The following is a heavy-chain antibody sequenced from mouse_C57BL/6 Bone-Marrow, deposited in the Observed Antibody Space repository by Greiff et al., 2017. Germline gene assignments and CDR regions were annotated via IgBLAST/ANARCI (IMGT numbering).Heavy chain of an antibody. CDR1: GFTFSSYG. J-gene: IGHJ3*01. CDR3: ARRGFSWFAY. V-gene: IGHV5-6*02. CDR2: ISSGGSYT. Sequence: EVKLMESGGDLVKPGGSLKLSCAASGFTFSSYGMSWVRQTPDKRLEWVATISSGGSYTYYPDSVKGRFTISRDNAKNTLYPQMSSLKSEDTAMYYCARRGFSWFAYWGQGTLVTVSA.